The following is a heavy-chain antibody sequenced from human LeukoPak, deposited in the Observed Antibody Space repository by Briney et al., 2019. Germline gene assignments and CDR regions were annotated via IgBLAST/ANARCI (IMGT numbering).Heavy chain of an antibody. D-gene: IGHD4-11*01. Sequence: SETLSLTCTVSGGPISSGGYYWSWIRQHPGKGLEWIGYVYYSGSTYYNPSLKSRVTISVDTSKNQFSLKLSSVTAADTAVYYCARVTAVTVNFDYWGQGTLVTVSS. CDR3: ARVTAVTVNFDY. CDR1: GGPISSGGYY. CDR2: VYYSGST. J-gene: IGHJ4*02. V-gene: IGHV4-31*03.